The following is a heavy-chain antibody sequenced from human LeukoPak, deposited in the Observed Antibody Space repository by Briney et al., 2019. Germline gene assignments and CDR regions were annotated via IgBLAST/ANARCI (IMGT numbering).Heavy chain of an antibody. J-gene: IGHJ5*02. D-gene: IGHD6-13*01. CDR2: IYPGDSDT. CDR1: GYSFTSYW. CDR3: ARRLAAAGTTFWFDP. Sequence: GESLKISCKGSGYSFTSYWIGWVRQMPGKGLEWMGIIYPGDSDTRYSPSFQGQVTISADESISTAYLQWSSLKASDTAMYYCARRLAAAGTTFWFDPWGQGTLVTVSS. V-gene: IGHV5-51*01.